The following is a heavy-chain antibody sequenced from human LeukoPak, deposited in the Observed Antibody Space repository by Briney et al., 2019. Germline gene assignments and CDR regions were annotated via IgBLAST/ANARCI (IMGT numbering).Heavy chain of an antibody. D-gene: IGHD4-17*01. CDR3: ARGNYGDHLGY. V-gene: IGHV4-31*03. J-gene: IGHJ4*02. CDR2: IYYSGST. Sequence: SETLSLTCTVSGGSISSGGYYWSWIRQHPGKGLEWIGYIYYSGSTYYNPSPKSRVTISVDTSKNQFSLKLSSVTAADTAVYYCARGNYGDHLGYWGQGTLVTVSS. CDR1: GGSISSGGYY.